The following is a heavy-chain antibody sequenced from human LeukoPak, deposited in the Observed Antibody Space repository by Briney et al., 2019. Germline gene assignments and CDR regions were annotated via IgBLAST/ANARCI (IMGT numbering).Heavy chain of an antibody. V-gene: IGHV1-69*13. CDR3: ARDGGWYSGSYCDY. Sequence: GASVKVSCKASGYTFTSYGISWVRQAPGQGLEWMGGIIPIFGTANYAQKFQGRVTITADESTSTAYMELSSLRSEDTAVYYCARDGGWYSGSYCDYWGQGTLVTVPS. CDR2: IIPIFGTA. CDR1: GYTFTSYG. D-gene: IGHD1-26*01. J-gene: IGHJ4*02.